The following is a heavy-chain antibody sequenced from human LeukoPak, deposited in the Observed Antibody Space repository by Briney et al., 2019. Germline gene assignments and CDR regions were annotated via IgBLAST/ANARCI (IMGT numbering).Heavy chain of an antibody. CDR3: ARGPYGGDL. Sequence: SETLSLTCTVSGGSISSYYWSWIRQPPGKGLEWIGYIYYSGGTNYNPSLKSRVTISVDTSKNQFSLKLSSVTAADTAVYYCARGPYGGDLWGQGTLVTVSS. CDR2: IYYSGGT. J-gene: IGHJ5*02. CDR1: GGSISSYY. D-gene: IGHD4-23*01. V-gene: IGHV4-59*01.